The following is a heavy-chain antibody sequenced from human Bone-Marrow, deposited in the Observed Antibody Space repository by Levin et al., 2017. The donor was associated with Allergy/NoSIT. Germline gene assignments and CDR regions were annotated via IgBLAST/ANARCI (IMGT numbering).Heavy chain of an antibody. D-gene: IGHD2-21*01. CDR2: INVNGDDV. Sequence: PGGSLRLSCAASGFAFSTYDMYWVRRAPGKGLEFVSSINVNGDDVDYADSVKGRFTISRDNSKNTMYLQMGSLRPEDMAIYYCAREPHGHKWYFDLWGRGTLVTVSS. V-gene: IGHV3-64*02. CDR1: GFAFSTYD. J-gene: IGHJ2*01. CDR3: AREPHGHKWYFDL.